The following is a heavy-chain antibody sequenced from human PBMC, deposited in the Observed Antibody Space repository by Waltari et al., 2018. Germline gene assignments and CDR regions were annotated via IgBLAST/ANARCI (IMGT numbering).Heavy chain of an antibody. CDR2: IYWNDDK. Sequence: QITLKESGPTLVKPTQTLTLTCTFSGFSLSTSGVGVGWIRQPPGKALEWLALIYWNDDKRYSPSLKSRLTITKDTSKNQVVLTMTNMDPVDTATYYCALTSTGWSSSWYGDFDYWGQGTLVTVSS. J-gene: IGHJ4*02. CDR3: ALTSTGWSSSWYGDFDY. V-gene: IGHV2-5*01. D-gene: IGHD6-13*01. CDR1: GFSLSTSGVG.